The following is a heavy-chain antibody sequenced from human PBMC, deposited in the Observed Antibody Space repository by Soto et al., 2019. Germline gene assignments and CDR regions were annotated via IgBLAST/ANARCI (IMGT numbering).Heavy chain of an antibody. CDR1: GYTFTSYD. V-gene: IGHV1-8*01. J-gene: IGHJ6*03. CDR3: AAGLLSYYYYYYMDV. Sequence: ASVQVSCKASGYTFTSYDINWVRQATGQGLEWMGWMNPNSGNTNYAQKFRERVTITRDMSTSTAYMELSSLRSEDTAVYYCAAGLLSYYYYYYMDVWGKGTTVTVSS. CDR2: MNPNSGNT. D-gene: IGHD2-15*01.